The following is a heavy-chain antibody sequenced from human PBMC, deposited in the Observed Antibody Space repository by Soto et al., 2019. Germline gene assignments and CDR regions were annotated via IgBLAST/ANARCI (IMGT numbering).Heavy chain of an antibody. V-gene: IGHV1-69*01. CDR1: GGTFGSYA. D-gene: IGHD2-2*01. J-gene: IGHJ6*02. Sequence: QVQLVQSGAEVKKPGSSVKVSCKAYGGTFGSYAISWVRQAPGQGLEWMGGIIPIPGTANYAQKFQGRVTIAEDESTSTAYMELSSLRSEDTAVYYCARSQGSSTSLEIYYYYYYGMDVWGQGTTVTVSS. CDR3: ARSQGSSTSLEIYYYYYYGMDV. CDR2: IIPIPGTA.